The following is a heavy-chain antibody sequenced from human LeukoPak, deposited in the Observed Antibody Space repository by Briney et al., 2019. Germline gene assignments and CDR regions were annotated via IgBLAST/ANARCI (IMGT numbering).Heavy chain of an antibody. CDR1: GYTFTDYY. Sequence: ASVKVSCKASGYTFTDYYMHWVRQAPGQGLEWMGWINPSTGGTNYAESFQGRVTMARDTSITTVFMELSRLKSDDTAVYYCARLRYVGSGYPFDYWGQGTLVTVPS. CDR3: ARLRYVGSGYPFDY. D-gene: IGHD3-22*01. CDR2: INPSTGGT. V-gene: IGHV1-2*02. J-gene: IGHJ4*02.